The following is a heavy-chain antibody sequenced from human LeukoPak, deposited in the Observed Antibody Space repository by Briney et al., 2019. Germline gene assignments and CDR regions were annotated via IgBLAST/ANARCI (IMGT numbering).Heavy chain of an antibody. CDR2: ISSSSSYI. CDR3: ARVGGTQLWYPNDY. CDR1: GFTFSSYS. V-gene: IGHV3-21*01. D-gene: IGHD5-18*01. Sequence: GGSLRLSCAASGFTFSSYSMNWVRQAQGKGLEWVSSISSSSSYIYYADSVKGRFTISRDNAKNSLYLQMNSLRAEDTAVYYCARVGGTQLWYPNDYWGQGTLVTVSS. J-gene: IGHJ4*02.